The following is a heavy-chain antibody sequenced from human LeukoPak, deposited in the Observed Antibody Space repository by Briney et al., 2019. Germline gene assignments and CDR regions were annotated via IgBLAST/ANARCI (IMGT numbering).Heavy chain of an antibody. J-gene: IGHJ4*02. Sequence: GGSLRLSCAASGFTFSSYAMHWVRQAPGKGLEWVAVISYDGSNKYYADSVKGRFTISRDNSKNTLYLQMNSLRAEDTAVYYCAREVMSGWRRGRFDYWGQGTLVTVSS. CDR1: GFTFSSYA. V-gene: IGHV3-30-3*01. CDR3: AREVMSGWRRGRFDY. CDR2: ISYDGSNK. D-gene: IGHD6-19*01.